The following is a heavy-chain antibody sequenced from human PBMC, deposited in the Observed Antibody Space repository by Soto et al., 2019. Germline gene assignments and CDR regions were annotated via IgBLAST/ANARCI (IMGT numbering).Heavy chain of an antibody. CDR1: GYSFTSYW. CDR3: ARRGDGYNYYYGMDV. Sequence: GESLKISCKGSGYSFTSYWISWVRQMPGKGLEWMGRIDPSDSYTNYSPSFQGHVTISADKSISTAYLQWSSLKASDTAMYYCARRGDGYNYYYGMDVWGQGTTVTAP. J-gene: IGHJ6*02. CDR2: IDPSDSYT. V-gene: IGHV5-10-1*01. D-gene: IGHD5-12*01.